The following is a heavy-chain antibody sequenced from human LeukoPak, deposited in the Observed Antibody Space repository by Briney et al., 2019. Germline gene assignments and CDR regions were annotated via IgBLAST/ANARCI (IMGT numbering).Heavy chain of an antibody. V-gene: IGHV1-18*01. CDR2: ISAYNGNT. J-gene: IGHJ4*02. D-gene: IGHD6-19*01. Sequence: ASVKVSCKASGYTFTNYGISWVRQAPGQGLEWMGWISAYNGNTNYVQKFQGRVTMTIDTYTSTASMELRSLRSDDTAVYYCARDQVYNSAQGVVDYWGQGTLVTVSS. CDR3: ARDQVYNSAQGVVDY. CDR1: GYTFTNYG.